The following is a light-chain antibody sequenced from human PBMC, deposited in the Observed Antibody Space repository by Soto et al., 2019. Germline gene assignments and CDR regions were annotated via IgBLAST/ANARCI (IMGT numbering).Light chain of an antibody. J-gene: IGKJ1*01. V-gene: IGKV3-11*01. CDR2: DAS. CDR1: QSVSSY. CDR3: QQRSNWPPWT. Sequence: EIVLTQSPATLSLSPGERATLSCRASQSVSSYLAWYQQKPGQAPRFLIYDASNRATGIPARFSGSGPGTDFTLTISSLEPEDFAVYYCQQRSNWPPWTFGQGTKVEIK.